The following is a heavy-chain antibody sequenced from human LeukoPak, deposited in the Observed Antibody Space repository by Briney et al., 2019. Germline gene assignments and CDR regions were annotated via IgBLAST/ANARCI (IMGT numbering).Heavy chain of an antibody. D-gene: IGHD1-26*01. J-gene: IGHJ6*02. CDR3: ARARGSWGDYGMDV. Sequence: SQTLSLTCAISGDSFSSNSAAWNWIRQSPSRGLEWLGRTYYRSKWYNDYAVSAKSRITINPDTSKNQFSLQLNSVTPEDTAVYYCARARGSWGDYGMDVWGQGTTVTVSS. CDR2: TYYRSKWYN. CDR1: GDSFSSNSAA. V-gene: IGHV6-1*01.